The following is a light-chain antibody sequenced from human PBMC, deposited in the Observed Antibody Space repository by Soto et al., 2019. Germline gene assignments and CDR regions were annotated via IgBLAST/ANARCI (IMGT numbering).Light chain of an antibody. CDR1: SSDVGSYKL. CDR3: CSYAGTRTYV. J-gene: IGLJ1*01. CDR2: ADD. Sequence: QSALTQPASVSGSPGQSITISCTGTSSDVGSYKLVSWYQQHPGKAPKLMIYADDKRPPGVSNRFSGSKSSNTDSLTISGLQAEDEADYYCCSYAGTRTYVFGTGTKVTAL. V-gene: IGLV2-23*01.